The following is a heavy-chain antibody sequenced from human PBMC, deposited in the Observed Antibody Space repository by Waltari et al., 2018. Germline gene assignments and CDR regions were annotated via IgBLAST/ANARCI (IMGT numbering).Heavy chain of an antibody. V-gene: IGHV4-61*02. Sequence: QVQLQESGPGLVKPSQTLSLTCTVSGGSISSGSYYWSWLRQPAGKGLEWIGRIYTSGSTNYNPSLKSRVTISVDTSKNQFSLKLSSVTAADTAGYYCARVGMIVGEQDAFDIWGQGKMVTGS. CDR1: GGSISSGSYY. J-gene: IGHJ3*02. CDR2: IYTSGST. D-gene: IGHD3-22*01. CDR3: ARVGMIVGEQDAFDI.